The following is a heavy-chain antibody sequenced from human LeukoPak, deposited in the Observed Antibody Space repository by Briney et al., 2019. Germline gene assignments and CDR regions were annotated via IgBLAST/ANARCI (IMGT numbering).Heavy chain of an antibody. V-gene: IGHV4-39*01. Sequence: SETLSLTYSVSGGSISSSSYYWGWIRQPPGKGLDGIGSIYYSGSTYYNPSLKSRVTISVDTSKNQFSLKLSSVTAADTAVYYCAKYYYGSGSMDVWGKGTTVTVSS. CDR1: GGSISSSSYY. CDR2: IYYSGST. D-gene: IGHD3-10*01. CDR3: AKYYYGSGSMDV. J-gene: IGHJ6*04.